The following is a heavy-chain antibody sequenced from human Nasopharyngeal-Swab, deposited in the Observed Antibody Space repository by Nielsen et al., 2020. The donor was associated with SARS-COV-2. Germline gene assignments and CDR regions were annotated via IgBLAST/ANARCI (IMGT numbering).Heavy chain of an antibody. J-gene: IGHJ3*02. V-gene: IGHV3-11*06. D-gene: IGHD6-13*01. Sequence: GESLKISCAASGFTFSDYYMSWIRQAPGKGLEWVSNISSSSSYTNYVDSMKGRFTISRDNAKNSLYLQMNSLRAEDTAVYYCVKEIAAASGPFDAFDIWGQGTMVTVSS. CDR2: ISSSSSYT. CDR1: GFTFSDYY. CDR3: VKEIAAASGPFDAFDI.